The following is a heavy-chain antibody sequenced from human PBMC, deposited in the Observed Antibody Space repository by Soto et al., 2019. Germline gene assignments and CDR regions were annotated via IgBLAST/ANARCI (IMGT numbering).Heavy chain of an antibody. CDR1: GYTFTGYY. V-gene: IGHV1-2*02. CDR3: ARTLQCFGSWYVSDYYYGMDV. CDR2: INPNSGGT. J-gene: IGHJ6*02. D-gene: IGHD6-13*01. Sequence: QVQLVQSGAEVKKPGASVKVSCKASGYTFTGYYMHWVRQAPGQGLEWMGWINPNSGGTNYAQKFQGRVTMTRDTTISTAYMELSRLRSDDTAVYYCARTLQCFGSWYVSDYYYGMDVWGQGTTVTVSS.